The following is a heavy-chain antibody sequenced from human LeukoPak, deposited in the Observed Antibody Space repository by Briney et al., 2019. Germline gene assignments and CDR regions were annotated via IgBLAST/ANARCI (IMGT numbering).Heavy chain of an antibody. V-gene: IGHV4-4*07. CDR1: GASINPYY. CDR3: ARDQGYTYGQTHYFDF. J-gene: IGHJ4*02. Sequence: PSETLSLTCTVSGASINPYYWSWIRQSAGGGLEWIGRVYASGTTNYNPSLSLNGRFTMSVDMSKNHFSLKLISVTAADTAVYYCARDQGYTYGQTHYFDFWGQGIQVTVSS. CDR2: VYASGTT. D-gene: IGHD2-15*01.